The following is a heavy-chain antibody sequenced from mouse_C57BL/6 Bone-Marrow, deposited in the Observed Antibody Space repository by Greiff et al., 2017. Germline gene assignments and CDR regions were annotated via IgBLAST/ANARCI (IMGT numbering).Heavy chain of an antibody. D-gene: IGHD1-1*01. V-gene: IGHV1-75*01. CDR2: IFPGSGST. CDR1: GYTFTDYY. Sequence: QVQLQQSGPELVKPGASVKISCKASGYTFTDYYINWVKQRPGQGLEWIGWIFPGSGSTYYNEKFKGKATLTVDKSSSTAYMLLSILTSEDSAVYFCASYYYASYFDVWGTGTTVTVSS. J-gene: IGHJ1*03. CDR3: ASYYYASYFDV.